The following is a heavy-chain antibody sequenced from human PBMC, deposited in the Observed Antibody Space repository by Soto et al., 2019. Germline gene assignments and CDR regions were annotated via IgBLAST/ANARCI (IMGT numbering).Heavy chain of an antibody. CDR1: GFTFSSYG. D-gene: IGHD1-7*01. Sequence: GGSLRLSCAASGFTFSSYGMHWVRQAPGKGLEWVAVIWYDGSNKYYADSVKGRFTISRDNSKNTLYLQMNSLRAEDTAVYYCARVGGTPGTTWPYYYYMDVWGKGTTVTVSS. CDR3: ARVGGTPGTTWPYYYYMDV. J-gene: IGHJ6*03. CDR2: IWYDGSNK. V-gene: IGHV3-33*01.